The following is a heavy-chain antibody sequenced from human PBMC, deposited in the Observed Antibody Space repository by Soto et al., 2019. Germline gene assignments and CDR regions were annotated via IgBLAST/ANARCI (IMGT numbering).Heavy chain of an antibody. J-gene: IGHJ3*02. CDR2: IYYSGST. CDR1: GGSISSYY. Sequence: PSETLSLTCTVSGGSISSYYWSWIRQPPGKGLEWIGYIYYSGSTNYNSSLKSRVTISVDTSKNQFSLKLSSVTAADTAVYYCARGDNWNYSAFDIWGQGTMVTVPS. CDR3: ARGDNWNYSAFDI. D-gene: IGHD1-7*01. V-gene: IGHV4-59*01.